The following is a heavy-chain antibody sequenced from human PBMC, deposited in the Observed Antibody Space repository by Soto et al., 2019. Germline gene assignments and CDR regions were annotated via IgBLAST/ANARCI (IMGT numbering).Heavy chain of an antibody. CDR3: ARERGGYAYGDY. V-gene: IGHV1-18*01. CDR2: VNIYEGST. D-gene: IGHD5-18*01. Sequence: QVQLVQSGAEVRKPGASVKVSCKASGYSFTSYGITWVRQAPGQGLEWMGWVNIYEGSTTYAQKFQGRVTMTTDTSTSTVYLEVRSLRSDDTAMYYCARERGGYAYGDYWGQGTLVTVSS. J-gene: IGHJ4*02. CDR1: GYSFTSYG.